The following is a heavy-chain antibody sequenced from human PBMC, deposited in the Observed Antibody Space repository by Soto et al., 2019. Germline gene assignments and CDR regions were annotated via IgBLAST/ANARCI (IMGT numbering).Heavy chain of an antibody. CDR1: GFTFSNYA. Sequence: ELQLLESGGGLVQPGGSLRLSCAASGFTFSNYAMRWVRQAPGKGLEWVSSISGGGGSTYYTDSVKGRFTISRDNSKNTLYLQINSLRAEDTALYYCAKGMYDYVWGSYRLDYWGQGTLVTVSS. J-gene: IGHJ4*02. CDR3: AKGMYDYVWGSYRLDY. D-gene: IGHD3-16*02. CDR2: ISGGGGST. V-gene: IGHV3-23*01.